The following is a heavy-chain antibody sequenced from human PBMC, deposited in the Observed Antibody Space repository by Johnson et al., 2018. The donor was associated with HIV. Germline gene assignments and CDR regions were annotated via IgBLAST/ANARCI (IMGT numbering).Heavy chain of an antibody. D-gene: IGHD6-19*01. V-gene: IGHV3-33*06. J-gene: IGHJ3*01. Sequence: QVQLVETGGGVVQPGRSLRLSCAASGFTFSSYAMHWVRQAPGKGLEWVAVIWYDGSNEHYADSVKGRFTISRDNSKNTLYLQMNSLRAEDTAVYYCAKDPAVVPPICFDVWGQGTVVTVSS. CDR1: GFTFSSYA. CDR3: AKDPAVVPPICFDV. CDR2: IWYDGSNE.